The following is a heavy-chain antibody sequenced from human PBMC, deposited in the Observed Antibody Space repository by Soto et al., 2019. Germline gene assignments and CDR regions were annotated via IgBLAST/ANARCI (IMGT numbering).Heavy chain of an antibody. CDR3: ARESAPVDY. V-gene: IGHV1-18*01. J-gene: IGHJ4*02. CDR1: GYTFTSYG. Sequence: QVQLVQSGAEVKKPGASVKVSCKASGYTFTSYGISWVRQAPGQGLEWMGWISDYNGNTNYAQKLQGRVTMTPDTSTSTAYMAMRSLRSDDTDVYYCARESAPVDYWGQGTLVTVSS. CDR2: ISDYNGNT.